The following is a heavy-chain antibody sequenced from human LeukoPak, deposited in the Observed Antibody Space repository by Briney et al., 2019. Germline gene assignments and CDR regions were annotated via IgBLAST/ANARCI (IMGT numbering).Heavy chain of an antibody. Sequence: GASVKVSCKASGYTFTSYDINWVRQATGQGLEWMGRMNPNSGNTGYAQKFQGRVTMTRNTSISTAYMELSSLRSEDTAVYYCARGRMVRGVTKGRYFDYWGQGTLVTVSS. CDR3: ARGRMVRGVTKGRYFDY. CDR2: MNPNSGNT. J-gene: IGHJ4*02. CDR1: GYTFTSYD. D-gene: IGHD3-10*01. V-gene: IGHV1-8*02.